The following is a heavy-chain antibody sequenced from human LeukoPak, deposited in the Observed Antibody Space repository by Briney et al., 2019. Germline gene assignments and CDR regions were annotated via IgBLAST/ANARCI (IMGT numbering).Heavy chain of an antibody. CDR2: ISSSSSYI. V-gene: IGHV3-21*01. CDR3: ARGRRLWSGPNWFDP. Sequence: GGSLRLSCAASGFTFSSYSMNWVRQAPGKGLEWVSSISSSSSYIYYADSVKGRFTISRDNAKNSLYLQMNSLRAEDTAVYYCARGRRLWSGPNWFDPWGQGTLVTVSS. D-gene: IGHD3-3*01. CDR1: GFTFSSYS. J-gene: IGHJ5*02.